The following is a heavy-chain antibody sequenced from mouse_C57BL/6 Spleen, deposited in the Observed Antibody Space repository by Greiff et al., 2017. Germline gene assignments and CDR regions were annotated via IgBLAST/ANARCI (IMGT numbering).Heavy chain of an antibody. Sequence: VKLMESGPGLVQPSQSLSITCTVSGFSLTSYGVHWVRQPPGKGLEWLGVIWSGGSTDYNAAFISRLSISKDNSKSQVFFKMNSLQADDTAIYYCAKLGTVVATDYAMDYWGQGTSVTVSS. CDR2: IWSGGST. J-gene: IGHJ4*01. D-gene: IGHD1-1*01. CDR1: GFSLTSYG. V-gene: IGHV2-4*01. CDR3: AKLGTVVATDYAMDY.